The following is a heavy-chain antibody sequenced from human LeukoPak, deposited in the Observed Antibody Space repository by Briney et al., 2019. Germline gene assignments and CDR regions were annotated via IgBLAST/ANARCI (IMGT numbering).Heavy chain of an antibody. J-gene: IGHJ3*02. CDR1: GFTVSSNY. V-gene: IGHV3-53*01. D-gene: IGHD3-10*01. CDR2: IYSGGST. Sequence: GGSLRLSCAASGFTVSSNYMSWVRQAPGKGLEWVSVIYSGGSTYYADSVKGRFTISRDNSKNTLYLQMNSLGAEDTAVYYCAREFPNAFDIWGQGTMVTVSS. CDR3: AREFPNAFDI.